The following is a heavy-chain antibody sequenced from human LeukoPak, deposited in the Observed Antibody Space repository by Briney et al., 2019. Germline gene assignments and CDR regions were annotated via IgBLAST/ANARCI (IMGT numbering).Heavy chain of an antibody. V-gene: IGHV3-21*01. D-gene: IGHD6-19*01. J-gene: IGHJ4*02. Sequence: GGSLRLSCAASGFTFSSYSMNWVRQAPGKGLEWVSSISSSSSYIYYTDSVKGRFTISRDNAKNSLYLQMNSLRAEDTAVYYCARETLGSSGWYDGFDYWGQGTLVTVSS. CDR3: ARETLGSSGWYDGFDY. CDR1: GFTFSSYS. CDR2: ISSSSSYI.